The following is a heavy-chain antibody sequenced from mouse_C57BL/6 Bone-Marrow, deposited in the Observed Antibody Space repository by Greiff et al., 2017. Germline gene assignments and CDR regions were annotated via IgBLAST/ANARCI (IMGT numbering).Heavy chain of an antibody. CDR2: IYPRSGNT. CDR1: GYTFTSYG. V-gene: IGHV1-81*01. D-gene: IGHD1-1*01. J-gene: IGHJ3*01. Sequence: VQLQQSGAELARPGASVKLSCKASGYTFTSYGISWVKQRTGQGLEWIGEIYPRSGNTYYNEKFKGKATLTADKSSSTAYMELRSLTSEDSAVYFCARLLRSQAWFAYWGQGTLVTVSA. CDR3: ARLLRSQAWFAY.